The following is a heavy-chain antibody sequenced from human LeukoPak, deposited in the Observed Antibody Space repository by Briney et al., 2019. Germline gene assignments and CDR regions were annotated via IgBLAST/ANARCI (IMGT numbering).Heavy chain of an antibody. CDR3: ANETPKGSMVRGVIRKPTDY. CDR1: GFTFSSYA. J-gene: IGHJ4*02. D-gene: IGHD3-10*01. CDR2: ISGSGGST. Sequence: PGGSLRLSCAASGFTFSSYAMSWVRQAPGKGLEWVSAISGSGGSTYYADSVKGRFTISRDNTKNTLYLQMNSLRAEDTAVYYCANETPKGSMVRGVIRKPTDYWGQGTLVTVSS. V-gene: IGHV3-23*01.